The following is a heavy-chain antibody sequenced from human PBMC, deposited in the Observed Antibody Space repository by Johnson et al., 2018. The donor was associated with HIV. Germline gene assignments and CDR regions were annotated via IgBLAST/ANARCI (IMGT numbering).Heavy chain of an antibody. CDR3: AKRGSGWPSDAFDI. D-gene: IGHD6-19*01. CDR2: IRYDGSEK. V-gene: IGHV3-30*02. Sequence: QVQLVESGGGVVQPGGSLRLSCAASGFTFSTYGMHWVRQAPGKGLEWVAFIRYDGSEKYFADSVKGRFTISRDNSKNTLYLQMSSLRLEDTALYYCAKRGSGWPSDAFDIWGQGTMVTVSS. CDR1: GFTFSTYG. J-gene: IGHJ3*02.